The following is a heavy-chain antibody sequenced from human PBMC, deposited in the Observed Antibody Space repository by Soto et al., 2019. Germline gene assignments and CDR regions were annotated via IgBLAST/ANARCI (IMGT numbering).Heavy chain of an antibody. CDR1: GFTVSSNY. V-gene: IGHV3-66*01. J-gene: IGHJ6*02. CDR3: ARADSGYAHGYYYYGMDV. CDR2: IYSGGST. D-gene: IGHD5-12*01. Sequence: GGSLRLSCAASGFTVSSNYMSWVRQAPGKGPEWVSVIYSGGSTYYADSVKGRFTISRDNSKDTLYLQMNSLRAEDTAVYYCARADSGYAHGYYYYGMDVWGQGTTVTVSS.